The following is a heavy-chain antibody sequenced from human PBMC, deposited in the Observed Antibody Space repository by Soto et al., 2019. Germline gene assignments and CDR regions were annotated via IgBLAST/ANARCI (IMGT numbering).Heavy chain of an antibody. V-gene: IGHV3-21*01. CDR1: GFTFSSYS. J-gene: IGHJ4*02. CDR2: ISSSSSYI. Sequence: PGGSLRLSCAASGFTFSSYSMNWVRQAPGKGLEWVSSISSSSSYIYYADSVKGRFTISRDNAKNSLYLQMNSLRAEDTAVYYCARETPHPDYGDYSPYYFDYWGQGTLVTVSS. CDR3: ARETPHPDYGDYSPYYFDY. D-gene: IGHD4-17*01.